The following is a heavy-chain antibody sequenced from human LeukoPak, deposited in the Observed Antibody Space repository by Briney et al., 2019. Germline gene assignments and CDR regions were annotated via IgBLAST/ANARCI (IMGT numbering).Heavy chain of an antibody. V-gene: IGHV3-33*01. D-gene: IGHD6-19*01. CDR3: ASSAGALIDC. CDR1: GFXFSNYD. CDR2: IWFDGSNK. J-gene: IGHJ4*02. Sequence: PGGSLRLSCAASGFXFSNYDVHWVRQAPGKGLEWVAVIWFDGSNKFYADSVKGRFTISRDNSKNTLYLQMNSLRAEDTAVYYCASSAGALIDCWGQGTLVIVSS.